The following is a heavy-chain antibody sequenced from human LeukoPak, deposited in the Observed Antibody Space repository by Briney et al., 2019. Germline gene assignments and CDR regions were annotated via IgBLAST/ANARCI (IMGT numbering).Heavy chain of an antibody. CDR3: ARGDIPLQC. CDR2: INHSGST. Sequence: SETLSLTCAVYGGSFCGYYGSWMRHPPGKGREWMGEINHSGSTNYNPSLRSSVNISVDTSKTQFYLKRSAVTAVDTCVYDCARGDIPLQCWGQGTLVTVSS. J-gene: IGHJ4*02. D-gene: IGHD2-2*02. V-gene: IGHV4-34*01. CDR1: GGSFCGYY.